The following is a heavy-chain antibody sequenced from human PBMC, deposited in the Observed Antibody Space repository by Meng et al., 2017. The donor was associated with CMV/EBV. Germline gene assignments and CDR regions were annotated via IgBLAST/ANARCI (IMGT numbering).Heavy chain of an antibody. V-gene: IGHV3-74*01. J-gene: IGHJ4*02. CDR2: INSDGTAT. Sequence: GESLKISCTVSGVTFSSYWMHWVRQAPGKGLEWVSRINSDGTATSYADSVKGRFTISRDNAKNTLYLQMNSLRAEDTAVYYCAKDQPYDFWSYWGQGTLVTVSS. CDR3: AKDQPYDFWSY. CDR1: GVTFSSYW. D-gene: IGHD3-3*01.